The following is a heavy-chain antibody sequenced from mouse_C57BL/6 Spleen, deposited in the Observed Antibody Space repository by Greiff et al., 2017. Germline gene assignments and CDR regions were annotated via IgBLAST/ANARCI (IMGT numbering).Heavy chain of an antibody. CDR1: GFTFTDYY. CDR2: IRNKANGYTT. J-gene: IGHJ1*03. CDR3: ARYDYYGSSRFDWYFDV. V-gene: IGHV7-3*01. Sequence: EVQGVESGGGLVQPGGSLSLSCAASGFTFTDYYMSWVRQPPGKALEWLGFIRNKANGYTTEYSASVKGRITISRDNSQSILYLQMNALRAEDSATYYYARYDYYGSSRFDWYFDVWGTGTTVTVSS. D-gene: IGHD1-1*01.